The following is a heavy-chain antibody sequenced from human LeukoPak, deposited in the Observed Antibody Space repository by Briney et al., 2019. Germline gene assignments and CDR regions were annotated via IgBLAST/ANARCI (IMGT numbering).Heavy chain of an antibody. D-gene: IGHD1-26*01. CDR1: GGSTSSGSYY. J-gene: IGHJ4*02. V-gene: IGHV4-61*02. CDR3: ARHSGSYFEGGLDY. CDR2: IYTSGST. Sequence: PSETLSLPCTVSGGSTSSGSYYWSWIRQPAGKGLEWIGRIYTSGSTNYNPSLKSRVTMSVDTSKNQFSLKLSSVPAADTAMYYCARHSGSYFEGGLDYWGQGTLVTVSS.